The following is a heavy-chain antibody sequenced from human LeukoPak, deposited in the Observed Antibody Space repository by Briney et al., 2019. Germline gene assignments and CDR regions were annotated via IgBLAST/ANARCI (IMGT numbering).Heavy chain of an antibody. Sequence: ASVKVSCKASGYNFRAYYIHWVRQAPGQGLEWMGWINPNSGGTNYAQKFQGRVTMTRDTSISTAYMELSRLRSDDTAVYYCARGHYGDYLDYWGQGTLVTVSS. CDR2: INPNSGGT. D-gene: IGHD4-17*01. CDR1: GYNFRAYY. CDR3: ARGHYGDYLDY. J-gene: IGHJ4*02. V-gene: IGHV1-2*02.